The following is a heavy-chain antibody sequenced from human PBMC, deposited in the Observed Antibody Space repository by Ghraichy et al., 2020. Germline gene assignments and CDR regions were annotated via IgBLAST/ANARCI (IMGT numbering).Heavy chain of an antibody. V-gene: IGHV3-23*01. D-gene: IGHD5-18*01. J-gene: IGHJ4*02. CDR3: AKDGDSSVQLWLPYFDY. CDR1: GFTFSSYA. Sequence: GGSLRLSCAASGFTFSSYAMSWVRQAPGKGLEWVSAISGSGGSTYYADSVKGRFTISRDNSKDTLYLQMNSLRAEDTAVYYCAKDGDSSVQLWLPYFDYWGQGTLVTVSS. CDR2: ISGSGGST.